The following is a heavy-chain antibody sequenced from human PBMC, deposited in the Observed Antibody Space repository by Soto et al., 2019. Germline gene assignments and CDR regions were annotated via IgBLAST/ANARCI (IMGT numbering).Heavy chain of an antibody. CDR3: GRSGYSSIQVDY. Sequence: PSETLSLTCTVSGGSISSYYWSWIRQPPGKGLEWIGYIYHSGSTNYNPSLQSRVTISADTSKNQFSLKLNSVTAADTAVYYCGRSGYSSIQVDYWGQGTLVTVSS. V-gene: IGHV4-59*01. CDR1: GGSISSYY. CDR2: IYHSGST. J-gene: IGHJ4*02. D-gene: IGHD6-13*01.